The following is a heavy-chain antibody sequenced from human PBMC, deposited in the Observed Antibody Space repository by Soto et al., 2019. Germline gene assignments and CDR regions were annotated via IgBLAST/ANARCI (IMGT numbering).Heavy chain of an antibody. Sequence: EVQLLESGGGLVQPGGSLRLSCAASGFTCSSYAMSRVRRAPGKGLEWVSAISGSGGSTYYADSVKGRFTISRDNSKNTLYLQMNSLRAEDTAVYYCAKEGGYCSSTSCYGRVYYWGQGTLVTVSS. CDR2: ISGSGGST. V-gene: IGHV3-23*01. CDR3: AKEGGYCSSTSCYGRVYY. J-gene: IGHJ4*02. D-gene: IGHD2-2*03. CDR1: GFTCSSYA.